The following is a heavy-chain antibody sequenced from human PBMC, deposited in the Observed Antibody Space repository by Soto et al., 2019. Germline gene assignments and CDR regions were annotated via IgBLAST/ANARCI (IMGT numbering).Heavy chain of an antibody. CDR3: ARGGISHWAYFYYMDV. CDR2: INHLGSI. CDR1: GGSLSGYF. V-gene: IGHV4-34*01. Sequence: PSEALSLTGVVSGGSLSGYFWSWIRQPPGMALEWIGEINHLGSINYNPSLKSRVTMSVDTSKNQFSLTLNSVTAADTATYYCARGGISHWAYFYYMDVWDRGTTVTVSS. J-gene: IGHJ6*03. D-gene: IGHD2-21*01.